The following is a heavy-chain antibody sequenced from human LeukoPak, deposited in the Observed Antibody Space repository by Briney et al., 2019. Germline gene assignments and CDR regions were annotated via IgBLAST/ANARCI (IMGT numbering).Heavy chain of an antibody. J-gene: IGHJ4*02. Sequence: GGSLRLSCAASGFTFSSYGMHWVRQAPGKGLEWVAVIWYDGSNKYYADSVKGRFTISRDNSKNTLYLQMNSLRAGDTAVYYCARDGYDEYYFDYWGQGTLVTVSS. CDR2: IWYDGSNK. CDR1: GFTFSSYG. CDR3: ARDGYDEYYFDY. V-gene: IGHV3-33*01. D-gene: IGHD5-12*01.